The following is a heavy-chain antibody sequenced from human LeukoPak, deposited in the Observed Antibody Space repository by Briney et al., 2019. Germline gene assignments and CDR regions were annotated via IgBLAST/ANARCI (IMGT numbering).Heavy chain of an antibody. CDR2: ISSDESIT. D-gene: IGHD6-19*01. CDR3: ARVSLSSGCLSN. CDR1: GFTFSSYA. Sequence: HAGGSLRLSCAASGFTFSSYAMSWVRQAPGKGLVWVSRISSDESITSYADSVKGRFTISRDNAKNTLFLQMNGLRAEGTAVYYCARVSLSSGCLSNWGQGTLVTVSS. J-gene: IGHJ4*02. V-gene: IGHV3-74*01.